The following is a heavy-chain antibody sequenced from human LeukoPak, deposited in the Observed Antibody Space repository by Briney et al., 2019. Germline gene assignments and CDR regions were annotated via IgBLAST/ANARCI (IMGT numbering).Heavy chain of an antibody. D-gene: IGHD1-26*01. CDR3: AYVGARDY. CDR2: IKQDGSEK. CDR1: GFTFSSYW. J-gene: IGHJ4*02. V-gene: IGHV3-7*01. Sequence: GGSLRLSCAAPGFTFSSYWMSWVRQAPGKGLEWVANIKQDGSEKYYVDSVKGRFTISRDNAKNSLYLQMNSLRAEDTAVYYCAYVGARDYWGQGTLVTVSS.